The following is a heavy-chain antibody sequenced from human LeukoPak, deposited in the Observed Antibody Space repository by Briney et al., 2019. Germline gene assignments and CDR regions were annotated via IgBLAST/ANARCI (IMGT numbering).Heavy chain of an antibody. J-gene: IGHJ6*02. V-gene: IGHV3-7*01. CDR1: GFTFSSYW. CDR3: ARVWSSYYYDSSGSPSGMDV. D-gene: IGHD3-22*01. Sequence: GGSLRLSCAASGFTFSSYWMSWVRQAPGKGLEWVGNIKQDGTEKYYVDSVKGRFTMSRDNSKNTLYLQMNSLRAEDTAVYYCARVWSSYYYDSSGSPSGMDVWGQGTTVTVSS. CDR2: IKQDGTEK.